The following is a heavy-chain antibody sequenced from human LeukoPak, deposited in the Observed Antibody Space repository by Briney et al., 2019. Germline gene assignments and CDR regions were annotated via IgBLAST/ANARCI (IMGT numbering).Heavy chain of an antibody. Sequence: SETLSLTCTVSGGSISSSSYYWGWIRQPPGKGLDWIVSSYYSWRTYYNPSLKSRVTITVDTSNNQSALKLSSVTAADTAVYYCARFGYVVQGVDYWGQGILVTVSS. CDR2: SYYSWRT. D-gene: IGHD3-10*01. CDR3: ARFGYVVQGVDY. V-gene: IGHV4-39*01. CDR1: GGSISSSSYY. J-gene: IGHJ4*02.